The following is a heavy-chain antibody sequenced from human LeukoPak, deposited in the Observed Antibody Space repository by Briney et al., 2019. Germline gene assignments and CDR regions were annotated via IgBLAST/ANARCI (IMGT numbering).Heavy chain of an antibody. Sequence: PSETLSLTCTVSGGSISSYYWSWIRQPPGKGLERIGYIYYSGSTNYNPSLKSRVTISVDTSKDQFSLKLSSVTAADTAVYYCARGASTSHDYWGQGTLVTVSS. CDR2: IYYSGST. CDR3: ARGASTSHDY. D-gene: IGHD5-24*01. J-gene: IGHJ4*02. CDR1: GGSISSYY. V-gene: IGHV4-59*01.